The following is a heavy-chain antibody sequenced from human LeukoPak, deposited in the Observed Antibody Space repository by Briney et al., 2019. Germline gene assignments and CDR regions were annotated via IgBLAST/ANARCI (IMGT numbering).Heavy chain of an antibody. Sequence: SGTLSLTCTVSGASLSNYYWSWIRQPAGKGLELIGRIYTSGSTNYNPSFKSRVTMSVDTSKNQFSLNLSSVTAADTAMYYCARGSLAPDYWGQGTLVTVSS. D-gene: IGHD2-15*01. CDR2: IYTSGST. CDR1: GASLSNYY. V-gene: IGHV4-4*07. CDR3: ARGSLAPDY. J-gene: IGHJ4*02.